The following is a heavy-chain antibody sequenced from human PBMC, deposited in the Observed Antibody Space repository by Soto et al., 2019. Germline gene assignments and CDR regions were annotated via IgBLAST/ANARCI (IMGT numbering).Heavy chain of an antibody. CDR3: VRTSLVVAAATREDY. Sequence: AGGSLRLSCAAAGFTFSSYWMHWVRQDPGKGLVWVSRINSDGSSTSYADSVKGRFTISRDNAKNTLYLQMNSLRAEDTAVYYCVRTSLVVAAATREDYWGQGTLVTVSS. D-gene: IGHD2-15*01. CDR1: GFTFSSYW. J-gene: IGHJ4*02. CDR2: INSDGSST. V-gene: IGHV3-74*01.